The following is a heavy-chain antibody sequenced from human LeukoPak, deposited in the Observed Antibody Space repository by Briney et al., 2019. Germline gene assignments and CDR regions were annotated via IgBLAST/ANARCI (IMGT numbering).Heavy chain of an antibody. J-gene: IGHJ3*02. CDR3: ATREVVPAAIPDAFDI. CDR1: GYTFTGYY. CDR2: INPNSGGT. D-gene: IGHD2-2*01. V-gene: IGHV1-2*02. Sequence: ASVKVSCKASGYTFTGYYMHWVRQAPGQGLEWMGWINPNSGGTNYAQKFQGRVTMTRDTSISTAYMELSRLRSDDTAVYYCATREVVPAAIPDAFDIWGQGTMVTVSS.